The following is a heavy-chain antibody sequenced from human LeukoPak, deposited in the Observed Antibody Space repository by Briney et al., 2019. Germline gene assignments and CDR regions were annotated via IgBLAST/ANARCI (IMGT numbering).Heavy chain of an antibody. J-gene: IGHJ5*02. CDR1: GYNFTTYG. V-gene: IGHV1-18*01. Sequence: ASVKVSCKASGYNFTTYGISWVRQAPGQGLEWMGWISAYNGNTNYAQKLQGRVTMTTDTSTSTAYMELRSLRSDDTAVYYCARDVADHRTDWFDPWGQGTLVTVSS. CDR2: ISAYNGNT. D-gene: IGHD2-15*01. CDR3: ARDVADHRTDWFDP.